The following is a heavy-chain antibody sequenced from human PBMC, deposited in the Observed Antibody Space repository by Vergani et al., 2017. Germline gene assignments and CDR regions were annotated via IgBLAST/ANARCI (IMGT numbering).Heavy chain of an antibody. V-gene: IGHV3-23*01. Sequence: EVQLLESGGGLVQPGGSLRLSCAASGFTFSSYAMSWVRQAPGKGLEWVSAISGSGGSTYYSDSVKGRLTISRDNSKNTLYLQMNSLRAEDTAVYYCAKINTERWLQFDYWGQGTLVTVSS. CDR3: AKINTERWLQFDY. J-gene: IGHJ4*02. D-gene: IGHD5-24*01. CDR1: GFTFSSYA. CDR2: ISGSGGST.